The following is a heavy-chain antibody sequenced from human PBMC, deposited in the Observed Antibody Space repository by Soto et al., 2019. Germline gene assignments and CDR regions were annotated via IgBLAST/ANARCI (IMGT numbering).Heavy chain of an antibody. J-gene: IGHJ4*02. CDR1: GFTFSSYS. D-gene: IGHD6-13*01. CDR3: AREHSSSWYGFDY. V-gene: IGHV3-21*01. CDR2: ISSSSSYI. Sequence: EVQLVESGGGLVKPGGSLRLSCAASGFTFSSYSMNWVRQAPGKGLEWVSSISSSSSYIYYADSVKGRFTISRDNAKNSLYLQMNSLRAEDTAVYYCAREHSSSWYGFDYWGQGTLVTVSS.